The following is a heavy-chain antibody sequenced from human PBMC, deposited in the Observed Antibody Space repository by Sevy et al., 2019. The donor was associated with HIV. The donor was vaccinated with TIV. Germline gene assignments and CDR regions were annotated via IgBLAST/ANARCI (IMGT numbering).Heavy chain of an antibody. D-gene: IGHD1-26*01. V-gene: IGHV4-59*08. CDR3: AGENAWGRGYS. CDR1: GGSITSLH. Sequence: SENLSLTCTVSGGSITSLHWGWIRQPPGKGLEWIANIYYNGNTNYNPSLKSRVTVSFDTSKNQFSLRLSAVTAADTAIYYWAGENAWGRGYSWGQGTLVTVSS. CDR2: IYYNGNT. J-gene: IGHJ4*02.